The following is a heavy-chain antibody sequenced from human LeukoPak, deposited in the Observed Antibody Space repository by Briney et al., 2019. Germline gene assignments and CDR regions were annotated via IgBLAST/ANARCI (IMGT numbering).Heavy chain of an antibody. J-gene: IGHJ4*02. CDR1: GGSISSTTYY. CDR2: IYYGGST. D-gene: IGHD2-2*01. CDR3: ARERGRHCSSTSCPDIVATGLDY. Sequence: PSETLSLTCTVSGGSISSTTYYWGWIRQPPGKGLEWIGSIYYGGSTYYNPSLKSRVTISVDTSKNQFSLKLSSVTAADTAVYYCARERGRHCSSTSCPDIVATGLDYWGQGTLVTVSS. V-gene: IGHV4-39*07.